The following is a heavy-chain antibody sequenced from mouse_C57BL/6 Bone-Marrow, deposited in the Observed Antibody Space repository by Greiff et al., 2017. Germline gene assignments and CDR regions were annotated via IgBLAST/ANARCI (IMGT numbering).Heavy chain of an antibody. D-gene: IGHD1-1*01. Sequence: EVQLQESGAELVKPGASVKLSCTASGFNINDYYIHWVKQRTEQGLEWIGRIYPEDGETKYAPKFQDKATITADTSSTTAYLQLSSLTSEDTAVYYCTRSRICDGTHYWGGGTTRTVTS. CDR2: IYPEDGET. J-gene: IGHJ2*01. CDR3: TRSRICDGTHY. V-gene: IGHV14-2*01. CDR1: GFNINDYY.